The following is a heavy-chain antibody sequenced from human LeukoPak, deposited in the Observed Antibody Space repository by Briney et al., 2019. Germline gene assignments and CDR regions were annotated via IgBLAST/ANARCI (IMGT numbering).Heavy chain of an antibody. J-gene: IGHJ4*02. D-gene: IGHD2-2*02. CDR3: AKDALLLDCSSTSCYTGPVRGFDY. V-gene: IGHV3-23*01. Sequence: PGGSLRLSCAASGFTFSSYAMSWVRQAPGKGLEWVSAISGSGGSTYYADSVKGRFTISRDNSKNTLYLQMNSLRAEDTAVYYCAKDALLLDCSSTSCYTGPVRGFDYWGQGTLVTVSS. CDR1: GFTFSSYA. CDR2: ISGSGGST.